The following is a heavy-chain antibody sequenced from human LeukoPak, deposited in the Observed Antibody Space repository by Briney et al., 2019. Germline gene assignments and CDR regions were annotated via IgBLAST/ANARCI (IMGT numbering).Heavy chain of an antibody. CDR1: GFTFSSYA. CDR3: AKAHTAMVLFSYFQR. D-gene: IGHD5-18*01. Sequence: GGSLRLSCAASGFTFSSYAMSWVRQAPGKGLEWVSAISGSGGSTYYADSVKGRFTISRDNSKNTLYLQMNSLRAEDTAVYYCAKAHTAMVLFSYFQRWGQGTLVTVSS. J-gene: IGHJ1*01. V-gene: IGHV3-23*01. CDR2: ISGSGGST.